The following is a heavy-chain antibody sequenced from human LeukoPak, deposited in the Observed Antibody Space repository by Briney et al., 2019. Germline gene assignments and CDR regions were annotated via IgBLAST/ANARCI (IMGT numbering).Heavy chain of an antibody. D-gene: IGHD3-22*01. CDR3: ARVPLHDDSGHYYPH. CDR2: INGGNGNT. V-gene: IGHV1-3*01. CDR1: GYTFTSYG. Sequence: TSVKVSCKTSGYTFTSYGMHWVRQAPGQSLEWMGWINGGNGNTKYSEKFQGRVTIIRDTSASTAYMELSSLRSEDTAVYYCARVPLHDDSGHYYPHWGQGTLVTVSS. J-gene: IGHJ1*01.